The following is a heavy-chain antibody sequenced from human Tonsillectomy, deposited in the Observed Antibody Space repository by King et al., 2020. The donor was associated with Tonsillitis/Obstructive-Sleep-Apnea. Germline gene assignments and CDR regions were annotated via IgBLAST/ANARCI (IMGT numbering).Heavy chain of an antibody. J-gene: IGHJ6*02. CDR2: ISYDGTNK. Sequence: HVQLVESGGGVVQPGRSLRLSCAASGFTFSHYGMHWVRQAPGKGLEWVAVISYDGTNKYYGDSVEGRFTISRDNSKNTLYLQMNSLRPEDTAVYYCAKDDPSTMVRGVRYYYYGMYVWGQGTTVTVSS. CDR1: GFTFSHYG. D-gene: IGHD3-10*01. CDR3: AKDDPSTMVRGVRYYYYGMYV. V-gene: IGHV3-30*18.